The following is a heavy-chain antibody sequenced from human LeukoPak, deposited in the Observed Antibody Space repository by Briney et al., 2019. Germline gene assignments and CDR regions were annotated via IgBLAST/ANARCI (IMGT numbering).Heavy chain of an antibody. Sequence: KPSETLSLTCAFYGESFSGYYWNWIRQPPGKGLEWIGEVNHSGSTNYNPSLKSRVTISLDTSKNQFSLKLSSVTAADTAVYYCARVRTGIQGGPWFDPWGQGTLVTVSS. J-gene: IGHJ5*02. V-gene: IGHV4-34*01. D-gene: IGHD1-1*01. CDR3: ARVRTGIQGGPWFDP. CDR2: VNHSGST. CDR1: GESFSGYY.